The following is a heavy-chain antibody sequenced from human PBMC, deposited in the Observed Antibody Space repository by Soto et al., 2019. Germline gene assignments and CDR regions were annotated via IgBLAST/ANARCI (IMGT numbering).Heavy chain of an antibody. D-gene: IGHD5-12*01. V-gene: IGHV3-74*01. CDR1: GFTFSSYW. Sequence: GGSLRLSCAASGFTFSSYWMHWVRQAPGKGLVWVSRINSDGSSTSYADSVKGRFTISRDNAKNTLYLQMNSLRAEDTAVYYCARGEVEMATITEDYYYYYYGMDVWGQGTTVTVSS. CDR3: ARGEVEMATITEDYYYYYYGMDV. CDR2: INSDGSST. J-gene: IGHJ6*02.